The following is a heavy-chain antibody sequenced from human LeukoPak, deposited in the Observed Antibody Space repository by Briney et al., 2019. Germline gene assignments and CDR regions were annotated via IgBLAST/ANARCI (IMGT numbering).Heavy chain of an antibody. CDR3: AREKMATIPVSD. CDR2: IIPIFGTA. CDR1: GGTFSSYA. V-gene: IGHV1-69*13. Sequence: SVKVSCKASGGTFSSYAISWVRQAPGQGLEWMGGIIPIFGTANYAQKFQGRVTITADESTSTAYMGLSSLRSEDTAVYYCAREKMATIPVSDWGQGTLVTVSS. J-gene: IGHJ4*02. D-gene: IGHD5-24*01.